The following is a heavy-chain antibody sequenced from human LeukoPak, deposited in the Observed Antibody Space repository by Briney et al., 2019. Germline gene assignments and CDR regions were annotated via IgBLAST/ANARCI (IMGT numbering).Heavy chain of an antibody. V-gene: IGHV1-8*01. CDR1: GYTFTIYD. CDR2: MNPNSGNT. Sequence: ASVKVSCKASGYTFTIYDINWVRQATGQGVEWMGWMNPNSGNTGYAQKFQGRVTMTRNTSISTAYMELSSLRSEDTAVYYCARSPPYDSSGCYDYWGQGTLVTVSS. J-gene: IGHJ4*02. CDR3: ARSPPYDSSGCYDY. D-gene: IGHD3-22*01.